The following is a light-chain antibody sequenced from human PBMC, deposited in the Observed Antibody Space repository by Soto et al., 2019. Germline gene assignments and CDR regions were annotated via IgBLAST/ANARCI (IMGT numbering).Light chain of an antibody. CDR1: QSVSSSY. CDR3: QQYGSLPPGLG. V-gene: IGKV3-20*01. J-gene: IGKJ4*01. CDR2: GAS. Sequence: EIVLTQSPGTLSLSPGERATLSCRASQSVSSSYLAWYQQKPGQAPRLLIYGASSRATGIPDRFSGSGSGTDFPLTISRLESADFSVYYCQQYGSLPPGLGFGGGTKVEIK.